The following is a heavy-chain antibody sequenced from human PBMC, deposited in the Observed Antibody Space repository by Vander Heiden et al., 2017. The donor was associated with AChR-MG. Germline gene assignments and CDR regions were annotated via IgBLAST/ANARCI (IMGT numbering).Heavy chain of an antibody. CDR1: GFTFSSYS. CDR2: ISSSSSYI. V-gene: IGHV3-21*01. CDR3: ARDPERGSYPPRWFDP. Sequence: EVQLVESGGGLVKPGGSLRLSCAASGFTFSSYSMNWVRQAPGKGLEWVSSISSSSSYIYYADSVKGRFTISRDNAKNSLYPQMNSLRAEDTAVYYCARDPERGSYPPRWFDPWGQGTLVTVSS. J-gene: IGHJ5*02. D-gene: IGHD1-26*01.